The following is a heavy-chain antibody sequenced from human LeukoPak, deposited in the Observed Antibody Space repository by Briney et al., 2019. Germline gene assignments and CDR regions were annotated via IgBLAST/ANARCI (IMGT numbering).Heavy chain of an antibody. V-gene: IGHV3-23*01. J-gene: IGHJ4*02. Sequence: GGSLRLSCAASGFTFSSYGMHWVRQAPGKGLEWVSAISGSGGSTYYADSVKGRFTISRDNSKNTLYLQMNSLRAEDTAVYYCAKVFVYYYDSSGYYDYWGQGTLVTVSS. CDR3: AKVFVYYYDSSGYYDY. CDR2: ISGSGGST. CDR1: GFTFSSYG. D-gene: IGHD3-22*01.